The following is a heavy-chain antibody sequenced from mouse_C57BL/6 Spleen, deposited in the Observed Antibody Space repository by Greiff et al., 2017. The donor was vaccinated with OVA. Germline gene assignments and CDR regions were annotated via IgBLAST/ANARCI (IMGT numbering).Heavy chain of an antibody. CDR1: GYAFSSYW. D-gene: IGHD1-1*01. Sequence: QVQLQQSGAELVKPGASVKISCKASGYAFSSYWMNWVKQRPGKGLEWIGQIYPGDGDTNYNGKFKGKATLTADKSSSTAYMQLSSLTSEDSAVYFSSRGGSSYALYWYVDVRGTVTTVTVSS. V-gene: IGHV1-80*01. J-gene: IGHJ1*03. CDR3: SRGGSSYALYWYVDV. CDR2: IYPGDGDT.